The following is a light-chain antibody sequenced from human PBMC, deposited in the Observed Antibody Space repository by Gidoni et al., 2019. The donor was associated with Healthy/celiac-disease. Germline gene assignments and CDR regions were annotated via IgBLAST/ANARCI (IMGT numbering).Light chain of an antibody. V-gene: IGKV3-11*01. CDR1: QSVSSY. CDR2: DAS. CDR3: QQRSNWPMCS. Sequence: EIVLTQSPATLSLSPGERTTLTCRAVQSVSSYLACYQQKPGQAPRILIYDASNRATGIPARFSGSGSGTNFTLTISSLEPEDFAVYYCQQRSNWPMCSFGQGTKLEIK. J-gene: IGKJ2*04.